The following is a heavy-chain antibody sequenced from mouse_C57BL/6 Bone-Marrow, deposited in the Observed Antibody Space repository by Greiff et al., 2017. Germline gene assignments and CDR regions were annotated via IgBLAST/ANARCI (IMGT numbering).Heavy chain of an antibody. Sequence: VQLQQSGPELVKPGASVKISCKASGYSFTGYYMNWVKQSPEKSLEWIGEINPSTGGTTYNQKFKAKATLTVDKSSSTAYMQLKSLTSEDSAVYYCAAYYSKSHYWGQGTTLTVSS. CDR2: INPSTGGT. J-gene: IGHJ2*01. V-gene: IGHV1-42*01. CDR1: GYSFTGYY. CDR3: AAYYSKSHY. D-gene: IGHD2-5*01.